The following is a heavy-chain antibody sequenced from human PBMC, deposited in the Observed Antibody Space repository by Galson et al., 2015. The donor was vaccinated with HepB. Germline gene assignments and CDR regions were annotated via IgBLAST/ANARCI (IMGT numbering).Heavy chain of an antibody. Sequence: SLRLSCAASGFTFSSYAMHWVRQAPGKGLEYVSAISSNGGSTYYADSVKGRFTISRDNSKNTLYLQMSSLRAEDTAVYYCVKGFYYDSSGYENWGQGTLVTVSS. CDR3: VKGFYYDSSGYEN. J-gene: IGHJ4*02. V-gene: IGHV3-64D*06. D-gene: IGHD3-22*01. CDR2: ISSNGGST. CDR1: GFTFSSYA.